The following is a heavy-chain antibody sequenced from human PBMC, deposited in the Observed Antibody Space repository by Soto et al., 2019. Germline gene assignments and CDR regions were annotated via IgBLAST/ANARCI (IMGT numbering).Heavy chain of an antibody. Sequence: SETLSLTCTVSGGSISSGGYYWSWIRQHPGKGLEWIGYIYYSGSTYYNPSLKSRVTISVDTSKNQFSLKLSSVTAADTAVYYCARFGGPPITIFGVVISWFDPWGQGTLVTVSS. V-gene: IGHV4-31*03. CDR3: ARFGGPPITIFGVVISWFDP. CDR1: GGSISSGGYY. J-gene: IGHJ5*02. D-gene: IGHD3-3*01. CDR2: IYYSGST.